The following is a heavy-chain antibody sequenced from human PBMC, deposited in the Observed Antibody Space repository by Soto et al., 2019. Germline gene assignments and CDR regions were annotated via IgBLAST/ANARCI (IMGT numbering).Heavy chain of an antibody. CDR1: GFTFSSYA. Sequence: GSLRLSCAASGFTFSSYAMHWVRQAPGKGLEWVAVISYDGSNKYYADSVKGRFTISRDNSKNTLYLQMNSLRAEDTAVYYCARDRVRALAVYYGMDVWGQGTTVTVSS. J-gene: IGHJ6*02. D-gene: IGHD2-21*01. V-gene: IGHV3-30-3*01. CDR3: ARDRVRALAVYYGMDV. CDR2: ISYDGSNK.